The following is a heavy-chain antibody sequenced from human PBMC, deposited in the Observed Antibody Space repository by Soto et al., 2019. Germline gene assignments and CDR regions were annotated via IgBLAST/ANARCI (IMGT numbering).Heavy chain of an antibody. J-gene: IGHJ4*02. V-gene: IGHV4-39*01. CDR2: IYYSGST. CDR3: ARRGRYCSGGSCYPFDY. D-gene: IGHD2-15*01. Sequence: QLQLQESGPGLVKPSETLSLTCTVSGGSISSSSYYWGWIRQPPGKGLEWIGSIYYSGSTYYNPSLKSRVTISVDTSKNQFSLKLSSVTAADTAVYYCARRGRYCSGGSCYPFDYWGQGTLVTVSS. CDR1: GGSISSSSYY.